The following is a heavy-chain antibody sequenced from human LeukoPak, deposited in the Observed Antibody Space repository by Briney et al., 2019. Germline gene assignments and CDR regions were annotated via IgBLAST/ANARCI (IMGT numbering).Heavy chain of an antibody. D-gene: IGHD5-18*01. CDR2: INSDGSST. V-gene: IGHV3-74*01. Sequence: PGGSLRLSCAASGFTFSSYWMHWVRQAPGKGLMWVSRINSDGSSTSYADSVKGRFTISRDNAKNTLYLQMNSLRAEDTAVYYCARARQLWSTGPFDYWGQGTLVTVSS. J-gene: IGHJ4*02. CDR3: ARARQLWSTGPFDY. CDR1: GFTFSSYW.